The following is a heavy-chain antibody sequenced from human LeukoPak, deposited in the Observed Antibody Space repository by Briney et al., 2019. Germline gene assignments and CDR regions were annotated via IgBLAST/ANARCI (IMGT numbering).Heavy chain of an antibody. J-gene: IGHJ4*02. CDR3: ARWAYSSTYYYFDY. V-gene: IGHV4-39*01. Sequence: SETLSLTCTVSGDSISSSSYYWGWIRQPPGKGLEWIGSIYYSGTTYYNPSLKSRVTISVDTSKNQFSLTLSSVTAADAAVFYCARWAYSSTYYYFDYWGQGTLVTVSS. CDR2: IYYSGTT. CDR1: GDSISSSSYY. D-gene: IGHD2-2*01.